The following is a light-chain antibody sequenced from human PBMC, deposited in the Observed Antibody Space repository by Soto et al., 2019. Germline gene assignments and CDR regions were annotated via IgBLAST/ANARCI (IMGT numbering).Light chain of an antibody. CDR2: EDR. J-gene: IGLJ2*01. CDR3: CSYAGSSTFV. V-gene: IGLV2-23*02. Sequence: QCVLTQAASESGSPGQSITISCTGTSSDVGNYNLVSWYQQHPGKAPKLMIYEDRKRPSEVSNRFSGSKSGNTASLTISGLQAEDDADYYCCSYAGSSTFVFGGGTKLTVL. CDR1: SSDVGNYNL.